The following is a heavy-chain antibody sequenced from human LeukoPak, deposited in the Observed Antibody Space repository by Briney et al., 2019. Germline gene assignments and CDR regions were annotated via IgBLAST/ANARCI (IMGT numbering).Heavy chain of an antibody. D-gene: IGHD6-19*01. V-gene: IGHV4-34*01. CDR1: GGSLSGYY. CDR3: ARTKKYSSGWKGGDYFDY. Sequence: SETLSLTCAVYGGSLSGYYWNWIRQPPRKGLQWIGEINHSGSTNYNPSLKSRVTISLDTSKNQFSLKLSSVTAADTAVYYCARTKKYSSGWKGGDYFDYWGQGTLVTVSS. J-gene: IGHJ4*02. CDR2: INHSGST.